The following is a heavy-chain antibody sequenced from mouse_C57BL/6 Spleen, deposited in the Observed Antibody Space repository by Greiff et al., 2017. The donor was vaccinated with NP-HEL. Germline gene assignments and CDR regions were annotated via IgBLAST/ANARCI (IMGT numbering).Heavy chain of an antibody. V-gene: IGHV1-80*01. D-gene: IGHD2-1*01. Sequence: QVQLKESGAELVKPGASVKISCKASGYAFSSYWMNWVKQRPGKGLEWIGQIYPGDGDTNYNGKFKGKATLTADKSSSTAYMQLSSLTSEDSAVYFCAREDGNYGAMDYWGQGTSVTVSS. J-gene: IGHJ4*01. CDR2: IYPGDGDT. CDR1: GYAFSSYW. CDR3: AREDGNYGAMDY.